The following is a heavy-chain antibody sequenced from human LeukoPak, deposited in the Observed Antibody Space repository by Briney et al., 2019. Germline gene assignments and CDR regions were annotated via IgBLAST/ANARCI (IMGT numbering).Heavy chain of an antibody. CDR2: INHSGST. J-gene: IGHJ6*02. CDR1: GGSFSGYY. V-gene: IGHV4-34*01. D-gene: IGHD2-15*01. CDR3: ARRSLLWAPGGGYYGMDV. Sequence: SETLSLTCAVYGGSFSGYYWSWIRQPPGKGLEWIGEINHSGSTNYNPSLKSRVTISVDTSKNQFSLKLSSVTAADTAVYYCARRSLLWAPGGGYYGMDVWGQGTTVTVSS.